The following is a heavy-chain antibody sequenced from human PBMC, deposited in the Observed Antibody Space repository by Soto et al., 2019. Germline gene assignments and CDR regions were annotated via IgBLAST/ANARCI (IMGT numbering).Heavy chain of an antibody. V-gene: IGHV4-30-4*01. Sequence: PSETLSLTRTVSGGSISSGDYYWSWIRQPPGKGLEWIGYIYYSGSTYYNPSLKSRVTISVDTSKNQFSLKLSSVTAADTAVYYCARVVPAAIRGSWFDPWGQGTLVTVSS. D-gene: IGHD2-2*02. CDR2: IYYSGST. CDR3: ARVVPAAIRGSWFDP. J-gene: IGHJ5*02. CDR1: GGSISSGDYY.